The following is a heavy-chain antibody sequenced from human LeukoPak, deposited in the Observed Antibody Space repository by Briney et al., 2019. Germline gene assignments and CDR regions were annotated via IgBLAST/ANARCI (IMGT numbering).Heavy chain of an antibody. V-gene: IGHV3-66*01. J-gene: IGHJ4*02. CDR2: INRGGDR. CDR1: GITVSVNY. Sequence: GGSLRLSCAGSGITVSVNYMGWVRQAPGKGLEWVSVINRGGDRYYADSVQGRFSISRDNSKNTLHLQMNNLRVEDTAVYFCASRPNDFAGPFDYWGQGTLVTVSS. D-gene: IGHD2-8*01. CDR3: ASRPNDFAGPFDY.